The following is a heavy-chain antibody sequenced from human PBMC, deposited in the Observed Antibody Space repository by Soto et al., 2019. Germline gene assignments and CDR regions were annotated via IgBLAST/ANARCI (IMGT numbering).Heavy chain of an antibody. Sequence: GGSLRLSCAASGFTFSSYGMHWVRQAPGKGLEWVSAISGSGGSTYYADSVKGRFTISRDNSKNTLYLQMNSLRAEDTAVYYCASSDTAMVTGFDYWGQGTLVTVSS. CDR1: GFTFSSYG. V-gene: IGHV3-23*01. D-gene: IGHD5-18*01. J-gene: IGHJ4*02. CDR2: ISGSGGST. CDR3: ASSDTAMVTGFDY.